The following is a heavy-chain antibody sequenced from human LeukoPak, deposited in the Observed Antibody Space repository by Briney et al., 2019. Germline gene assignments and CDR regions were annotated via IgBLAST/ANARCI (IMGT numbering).Heavy chain of an antibody. D-gene: IGHD4-23*01. CDR2: ISAYNGNT. Sequence: ASVKVSCKASGHTFTSYGIGWVRQAPGQGLEWMGWISAYNGNTNYAQKLQGRVTMTTDTSTSTAYMELRSLGSDDTAVYYCARGITVVTLGAFDIWGQGTMVTVSS. CDR3: ARGITVVTLGAFDI. CDR1: GHTFTSYG. V-gene: IGHV1-18*01. J-gene: IGHJ3*02.